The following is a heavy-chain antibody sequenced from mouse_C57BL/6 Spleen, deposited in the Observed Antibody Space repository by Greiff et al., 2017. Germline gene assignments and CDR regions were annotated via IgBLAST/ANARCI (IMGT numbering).Heavy chain of an antibody. Sequence: QVQLRQPGAELVKPGASVKMSCKASGYTFTSYWITWVKQRPGQGLEWIGDIYPGSGSTNYNEKFKSKATLTVDTSSSTAYMQLSSLTSEDSAVYYCARNAYYSNYFDYWGQGTTLTVSS. CDR2: IYPGSGST. J-gene: IGHJ2*01. D-gene: IGHD2-5*01. V-gene: IGHV1-55*01. CDR3: ARNAYYSNYFDY. CDR1: GYTFTSYW.